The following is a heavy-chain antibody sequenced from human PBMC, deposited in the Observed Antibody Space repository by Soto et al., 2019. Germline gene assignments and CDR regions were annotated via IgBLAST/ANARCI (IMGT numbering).Heavy chain of an antibody. CDR2: ISSSSSYI. V-gene: IGHV3-21*01. D-gene: IGHD3-3*01. J-gene: IGHJ6*02. CDR3: ARDSMFGAVVTYLIDYYYGMDV. CDR1: GFTFSSYS. Sequence: GGSLRLSCAASGFTFSSYSMNWVRQAPGKGLEWVSSISSSSSYIYYADSVKGRFTISRDNAKNSLYLQMNSLRAEDTAVYYCARDSMFGAVVTYLIDYYYGMDVWGQGTTVTVSS.